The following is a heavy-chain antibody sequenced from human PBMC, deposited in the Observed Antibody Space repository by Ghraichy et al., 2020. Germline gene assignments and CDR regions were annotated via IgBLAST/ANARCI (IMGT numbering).Heavy chain of an antibody. V-gene: IGHV2-70*04. CDR2: IDWDDDK. D-gene: IGHD6-6*01. J-gene: IGHJ4*02. CDR1: GFSLSTSGMR. Sequence: SGPTLVKPTQTLTQTCTFAGFSLSTSGMRVSCIRQPPGKALEWLARIDWDDDKFYSTSLKTRLTISKDTYKNQVALTMTNMDPVDTATYYCARIRISSLGAFDYWGQGTLVTVSS. CDR3: ARIRISSLGAFDY.